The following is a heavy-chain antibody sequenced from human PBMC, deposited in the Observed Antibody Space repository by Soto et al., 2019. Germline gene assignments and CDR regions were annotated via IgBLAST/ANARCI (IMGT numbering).Heavy chain of an antibody. CDR3: VKDLNLFRDFWSGANPSDAFDI. CDR2: ISSNGGST. Sequence: GGSLRLSCSASGFTFSSYAMHWVRQAPGKGLEYVSAISSNGGSTYYADSVKGRFTISRDNSKNTLYLQMSSLRAEDTAVYYCVKDLNLFRDFWSGANPSDAFDIWGQGKMVTVSS. J-gene: IGHJ3*02. D-gene: IGHD3-3*01. CDR1: GFTFSSYA. V-gene: IGHV3-64D*08.